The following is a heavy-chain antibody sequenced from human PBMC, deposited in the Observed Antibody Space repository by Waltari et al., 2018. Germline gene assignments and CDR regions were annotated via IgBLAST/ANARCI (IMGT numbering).Heavy chain of an antibody. CDR1: GFTFRYFT. CDR3: TNFMSG. Sequence: EVHLVESGGGLVKPGGSLKLSCAASGFTFRYFTLYWVRQASGKGLEWVGHIRSKANNYATGNAASVKGRFTVSRDDSKNTAYLQMNSLRTEDTAIYYCTNFMSGWGQGTTVTVSS. V-gene: IGHV3-73*02. D-gene: IGHD3-10*01. CDR2: IRSKANNYAT. J-gene: IGHJ6*02.